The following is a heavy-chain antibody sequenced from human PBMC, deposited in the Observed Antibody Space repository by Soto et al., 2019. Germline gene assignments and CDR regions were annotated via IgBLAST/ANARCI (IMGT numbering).Heavy chain of an antibody. CDR3: ATSGYNYGPFDY. D-gene: IGHD2-15*01. CDR1: GDTFKNYA. V-gene: IGHV1-69*01. CDR2: IIPIFGKT. Sequence: QVQLVQSGAEVRKPGSSVKVSCRASGDTFKNYAISWVRQAPGQGLEWRGGIIPIFGKTDYAQTFHGRVTINGDESTYTAHMELRGLRSDDTALYYCATSGYNYGPFDYWGRGLLVTVSS. J-gene: IGHJ4*01.